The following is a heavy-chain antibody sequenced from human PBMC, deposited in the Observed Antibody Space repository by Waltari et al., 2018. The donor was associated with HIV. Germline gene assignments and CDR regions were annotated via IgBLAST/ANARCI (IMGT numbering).Heavy chain of an antibody. CDR2: IYTSGTT. J-gene: IGHJ6*02. CDR3: ARQFTTGTTIYHYYYGMDV. CDR1: GGSISSYY. D-gene: IGHD1-1*01. V-gene: IGHV4-4*07. Sequence: QVQLQESGPGLVKPSETLSLTCTVSGGSISSYYWIWIRQPAGKGLEWIGRIYTSGTTTSNPSFRSRVTMSVDTSKIQFSLKLSSVTAADTAVYYCARQFTTGTTIYHYYYGMDVWGQGTTVTVSS.